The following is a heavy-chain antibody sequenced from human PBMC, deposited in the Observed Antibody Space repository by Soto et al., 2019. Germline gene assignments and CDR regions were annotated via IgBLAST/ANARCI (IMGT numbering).Heavy chain of an antibody. CDR3: AAIIAVAGEGFDY. CDR2: INPNSGGT. D-gene: IGHD6-19*01. Sequence: ASVKVSCKTSGYTFTGYYIHWVRQAPGQGLEWMGRINPNSGGTNYAQKSQGWVTMTRDTSISTAYMELTRLKSDDTAVYYCAAIIAVAGEGFDYWGQGTLVTVSS. V-gene: IGHV1-2*04. CDR1: GYTFTGYY. J-gene: IGHJ4*02.